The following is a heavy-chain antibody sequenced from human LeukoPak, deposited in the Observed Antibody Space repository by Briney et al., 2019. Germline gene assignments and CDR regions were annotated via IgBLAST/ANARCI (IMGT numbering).Heavy chain of an antibody. D-gene: IGHD1-1*01. J-gene: IGHJ4*02. CDR2: IYPGDSDT. V-gene: IGHV5-51*01. CDR3: ARRLTTEETFDY. Sequence: GESLKISCKGSGYSLTTYWIGWVRQMPGKGLEWMGIIYPGDSDTRYSPSLQGQITISADKSINTAYLQWNSLRASDTAMYYCARRLTTEETFDYWGQGTLVTVSS. CDR1: GYSLTTYW.